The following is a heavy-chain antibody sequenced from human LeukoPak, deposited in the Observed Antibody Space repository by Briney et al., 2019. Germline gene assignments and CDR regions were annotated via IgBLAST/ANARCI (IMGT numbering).Heavy chain of an antibody. J-gene: IGHJ4*02. Sequence: ASVKVSCKASVYTFSDYYIHWVRQAPGQGLEWMGWIDPKNGGTKSAKKFQGRVTMTRDTSIRTAYMELSRLRSDDTAEYYCARGRLSGSGSYWGQGALVIVPS. CDR2: IDPKNGGT. CDR3: ARGRLSGSGSY. D-gene: IGHD1-26*01. V-gene: IGHV1-2*02. CDR1: VYTFSDYY.